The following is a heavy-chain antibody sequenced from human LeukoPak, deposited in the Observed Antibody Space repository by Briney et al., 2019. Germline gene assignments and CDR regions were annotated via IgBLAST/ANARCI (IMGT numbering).Heavy chain of an antibody. V-gene: IGHV3-13*04. D-gene: IGHD2-8*01. Sequence: GGSLRLSCAASGFTFSSYDMHWVRQGTGKGLEWVSAIGTAGDTYYPGSVKGRFTTSRGNAKNSLYLQMNSLRVGDTAVYYCARGRGWCSFDYWGQGTMVTVSS. J-gene: IGHJ3*01. CDR3: ARGRGWCSFDY. CDR1: GFTFSSYD. CDR2: IGTAGDT.